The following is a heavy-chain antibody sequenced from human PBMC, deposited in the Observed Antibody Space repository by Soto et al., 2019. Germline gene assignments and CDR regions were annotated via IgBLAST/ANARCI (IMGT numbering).Heavy chain of an antibody. CDR3: ARRGGWTKSRNYYYGMDV. J-gene: IGHJ6*02. D-gene: IGHD6-19*01. V-gene: IGHV5-51*01. Sequence: ESLKISCKGSGYSFTSYWIGWVRQMPGKGLEWMGIIYPGDSDTRYSPSFQGQVTISADKSISTSYLQWSSLKASDTAMYYCARRGGWTKSRNYYYGMDVWGQGTTVTVSS. CDR1: GYSFTSYW. CDR2: IYPGDSDT.